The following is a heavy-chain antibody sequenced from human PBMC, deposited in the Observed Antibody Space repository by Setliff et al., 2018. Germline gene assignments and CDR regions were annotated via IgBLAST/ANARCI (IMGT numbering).Heavy chain of an antibody. CDR2: IFSNDEK. CDR1: GFSLSNARMG. J-gene: IGHJ4*02. Sequence: PTETLTLTCTVSGFSLSNARMGVSWIRQPPGKALEWLAHIFSNDEKSYSTSLKSRLTISKDTSKSQVVLTMTNMDPVDTATYYCARTTYYYDSSGYLLVYYFDYWGQGTLVTAPQ. CDR3: ARTTYYYDSSGYLLVYYFDY. D-gene: IGHD3-22*01. V-gene: IGHV2-26*01.